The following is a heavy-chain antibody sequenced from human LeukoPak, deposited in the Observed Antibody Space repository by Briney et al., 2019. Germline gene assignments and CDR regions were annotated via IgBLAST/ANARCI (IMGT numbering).Heavy chain of an antibody. J-gene: IGHJ4*02. CDR2: IYPGDSDT. D-gene: IGHD1-26*01. Sequence: GESLKISCKGSGYTFTNYWIGWVRQMPGKGLEWMGIIYPGDSDTRYSPSFQGQVTISADKSFSTAYLQWSSLKASDTAMYFCSRHKYGSYSRGADYWGQGTLVTVSS. CDR3: SRHKYGSYSRGADY. V-gene: IGHV5-51*01. CDR1: GYTFTNYW.